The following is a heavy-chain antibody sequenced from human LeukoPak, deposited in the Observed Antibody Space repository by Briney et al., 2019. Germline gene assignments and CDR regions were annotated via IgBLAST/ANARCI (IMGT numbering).Heavy chain of an antibody. Sequence: SETLSLTCTVSGGSISSSSYYWGWIRQPPGKGLEWIGSIYYSGSTYCNPSLKSRVTISVDTSKNQFSLKLSSVTAADTAVYYCARLCIAVAGDFDYWGQGTLVTVSS. CDR1: GGSISSSSYY. V-gene: IGHV4-39*01. D-gene: IGHD6-19*01. CDR2: IYYSGST. CDR3: ARLCIAVAGDFDY. J-gene: IGHJ4*02.